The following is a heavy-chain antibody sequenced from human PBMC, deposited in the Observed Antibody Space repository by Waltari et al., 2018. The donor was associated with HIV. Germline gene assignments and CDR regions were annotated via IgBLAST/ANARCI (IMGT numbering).Heavy chain of an antibody. CDR2: IIRIFGTA. J-gene: IGHJ3*02. CDR3: ARDSDAFDI. CDR1: GVPLSADP. Sequence: HVHLVPSAPDVKQPRSSVKVTCKASGVPLSADPYRWVRQAPGQGLEWMGGIIRIFGTANYAQKFQGRVRITADESTSTANMELSRLRSEDTDVYDCARDSDAFDIWGQGTMVTVSS. V-gene: IGHV1-69*13.